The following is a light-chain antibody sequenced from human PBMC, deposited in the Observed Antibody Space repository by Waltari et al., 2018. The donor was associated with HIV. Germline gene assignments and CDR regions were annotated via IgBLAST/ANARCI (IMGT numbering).Light chain of an antibody. Sequence: QSALTQPASVSGSPGQSITISCTGTNSDIGPYNYVSWYQQQSGKAPRLLISEVNNRPSGGSNRFCGSKAGNTASRSISWLQAEDEGKYYCSSYTATKILVFGGGTDVTVL. V-gene: IGLV2-14*03. CDR1: NSDIGPYNY. J-gene: IGLJ2*01. CDR2: EVN. CDR3: SSYTATKILV.